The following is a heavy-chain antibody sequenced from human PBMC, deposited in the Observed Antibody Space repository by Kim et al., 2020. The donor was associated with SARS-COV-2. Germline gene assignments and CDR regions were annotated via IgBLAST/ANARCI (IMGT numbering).Heavy chain of an antibody. CDR2: ISYDGSNK. CDR3: AKDSSITNYYYGMDV. Sequence: GGSLRHSCAGSGFTFSSYGMHWVRQAPGKGLEWVALISYDGSNKYYADSVKGRFTISRDNSKNTLFLQMNSLRGGDTAVYYCAKDSSITNYYYGMDVWGQGTTVTVSS. CDR1: GFTFSSYG. V-gene: IGHV3-30*18. D-gene: IGHD6-13*01. J-gene: IGHJ6*02.